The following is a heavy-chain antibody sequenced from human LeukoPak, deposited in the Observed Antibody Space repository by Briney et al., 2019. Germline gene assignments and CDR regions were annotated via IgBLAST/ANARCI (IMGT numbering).Heavy chain of an antibody. V-gene: IGHV5-51*01. Sequence: GESLKISCKGSGYSFTSYWIGWVRQMPGKGLEWMGVIYPGDSETIYSPSFQGQVTISADKSISTAYLQWSSLKASDTAMYYCARITMVRGVIIKFDYWGQGTLVTVSS. J-gene: IGHJ4*02. CDR3: ARITMVRGVIIKFDY. D-gene: IGHD3-10*01. CDR1: GYSFTSYW. CDR2: IYPGDSET.